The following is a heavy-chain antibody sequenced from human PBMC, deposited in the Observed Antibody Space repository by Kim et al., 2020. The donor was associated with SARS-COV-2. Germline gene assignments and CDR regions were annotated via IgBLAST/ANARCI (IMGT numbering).Heavy chain of an antibody. D-gene: IGHD3-3*01. J-gene: IGHJ3*02. V-gene: IGHV3-48*02. CDR3: ARDRRYDFWSGDYTDAVDI. Sequence: GRFTISRDNAKNSLYLQMNSLRDEDTAVYYCARDRRYDFWSGDYTDAVDIWGQGTMVTVSS.